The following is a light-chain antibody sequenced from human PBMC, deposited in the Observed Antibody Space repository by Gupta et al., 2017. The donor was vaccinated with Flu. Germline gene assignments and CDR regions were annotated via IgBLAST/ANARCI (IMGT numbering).Light chain of an antibody. Sequence: QSALTQPASVSGSPGQSITISCTGTSSDVGGYNYVSWYQQHPGKAPKLMIYEVSNRPAGVANRFSGSKSGNTASLTISERQAEAGADYYCSAYTSSSTWVFGGGTKLTVL. CDR3: SAYTSSSTWV. V-gene: IGLV2-14*01. CDR2: EVS. J-gene: IGLJ3*02. CDR1: SSDVGGYNY.